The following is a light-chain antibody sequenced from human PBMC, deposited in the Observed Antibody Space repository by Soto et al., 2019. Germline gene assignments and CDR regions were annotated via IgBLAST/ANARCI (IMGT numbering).Light chain of an antibody. V-gene: IGKV3-20*01. Sequence: EIALTQTPGTLSLSPGERATLSCRASQTITSNFLAWYQQKPGLAPRLLIYGLSSRATDIPDRFSGTGSGTDFTLSISRLEPEDFAVYYCQQYASSVSYTFGQGTKLEIK. CDR2: GLS. CDR3: QQYASSVSYT. J-gene: IGKJ2*01. CDR1: QTITSNF.